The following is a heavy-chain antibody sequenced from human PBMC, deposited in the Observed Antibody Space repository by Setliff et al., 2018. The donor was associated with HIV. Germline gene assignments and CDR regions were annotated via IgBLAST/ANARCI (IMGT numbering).Heavy chain of an antibody. CDR2: LHLSGDT. CDR1: GGSFSGYY. CDR3: ARDNSYYYGSGSHYWYGMDV. J-gene: IGHJ6*01. Sequence: WETLSLTCAVYGGSFSGYYWSWIRQPAGKGLEWIGRLHLSGDTNYNPSLKSRVTMSIDTSKNQFSLKLSSVTAADTAVYYCARDNSYYYGSGSHYWYGMDVWGQGTTVTVSS. D-gene: IGHD3-10*01. V-gene: IGHV4-4*07.